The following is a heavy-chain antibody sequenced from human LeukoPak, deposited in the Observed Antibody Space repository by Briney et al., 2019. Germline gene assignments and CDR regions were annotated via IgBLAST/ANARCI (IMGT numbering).Heavy chain of an antibody. V-gene: IGHV1-2*06. CDR2: INPNSGDT. J-gene: IGHJ4*02. D-gene: IGHD4-17*01. Sequence: ASVKVSCKASGYTFTDYYMYWVRQAPGQGLEWMGRINPNSGDTFYAQKFQGRVTMTRDTSISTAYVELSRLRSDDTAVYYCARVMKATVRTSNFDYWGQGTLVTVSS. CDR1: GYTFTDYY. CDR3: ARVMKATVRTSNFDY.